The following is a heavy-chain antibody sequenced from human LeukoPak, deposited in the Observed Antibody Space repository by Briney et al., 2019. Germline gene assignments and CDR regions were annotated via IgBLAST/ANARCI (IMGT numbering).Heavy chain of an antibody. CDR2: INHSGST. CDR1: GGSFSGYY. J-gene: IGHJ4*02. D-gene: IGHD3-10*01. V-gene: IGHV4-34*01. CDR3: ARGRGNVLLWFGASYYFDY. Sequence: PSETLSLTCAVYGGSFSGYYWSWIRQPPGKGLEWIGEINHSGSTNYNPSLKSRVTISVDTSKNQFSLKLSSVTAADTAVYYCARGRGNVLLWFGASYYFDYSGQGTLVTVSS.